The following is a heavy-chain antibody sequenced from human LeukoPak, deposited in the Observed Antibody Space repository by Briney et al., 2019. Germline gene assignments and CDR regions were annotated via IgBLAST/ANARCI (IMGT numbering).Heavy chain of an antibody. Sequence: GGSLRLSCAASGFTFSSYWMSWVRQAPGKGLEWVANIKQDGSEKYYVDSVKGRFTISRDNAKSSLYLQMNSLRAEDTAVYYCARESGYCSSTSCYVFLDYWGQGTLVTVSS. CDR3: ARESGYCSSTSCYVFLDY. J-gene: IGHJ4*02. CDR1: GFTFSSYW. D-gene: IGHD2-2*01. V-gene: IGHV3-7*03. CDR2: IKQDGSEK.